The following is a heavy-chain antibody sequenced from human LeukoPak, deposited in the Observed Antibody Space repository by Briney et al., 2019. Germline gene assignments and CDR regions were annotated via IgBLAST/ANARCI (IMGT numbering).Heavy chain of an antibody. CDR3: VRDDEGSHDY. V-gene: IGHV6-1*01. Sequence: SQTLSLTCAISVDSLSSNSAAWNWIRQPPSRGLEWLGRTRYRSKWYYDYAASVKSRITINPDTSKKQFSLQLNSVTPEDTAVYYCVRDDEGSHDYWGQGTLVSVSS. CDR2: TRYRSKWYY. J-gene: IGHJ4*02. CDR1: VDSLSSNSAA.